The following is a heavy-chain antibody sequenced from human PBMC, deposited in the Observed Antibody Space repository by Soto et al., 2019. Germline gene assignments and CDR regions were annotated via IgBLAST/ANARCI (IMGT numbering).Heavy chain of an antibody. D-gene: IGHD3-3*01. CDR1: GGTFSSYT. V-gene: IGHV1-69*02. J-gene: IGHJ5*02. Sequence: SVKVSCKASGGTFSSYTISWVRQAPGQGLEWMGRIIPILGIADYAQKFQGRVTITADKSTSTAYMELSSLRSEDTAVYYCARVLLAQGAFDPWGQGTLVTVSS. CDR2: IIPILGIA. CDR3: ARVLLAQGAFDP.